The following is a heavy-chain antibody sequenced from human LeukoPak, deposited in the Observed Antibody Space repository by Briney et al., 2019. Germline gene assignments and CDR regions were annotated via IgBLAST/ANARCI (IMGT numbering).Heavy chain of an antibody. V-gene: IGHV3-74*01. J-gene: IGHJ4*02. CDR1: GFTFSNYW. D-gene: IGHD3-3*01. Sequence: PGGSLRLSCAASGFTFSNYWMHWIRQVLGKGLVWVSHIKYDGSATNYADSVKGRFTISRDNAKNTLYLQMNSLRAEDTAVYYCVSGSLQSGYNFDYWGQGALVTVSS. CDR2: IKYDGSAT. CDR3: VSGSLQSGYNFDY.